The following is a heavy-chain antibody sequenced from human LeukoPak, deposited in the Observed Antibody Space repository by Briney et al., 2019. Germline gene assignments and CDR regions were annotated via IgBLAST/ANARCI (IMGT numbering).Heavy chain of an antibody. J-gene: IGHJ4*02. CDR2: ITYAGST. D-gene: IGHD3-16*01. CDR3: RRWGSWPYDS. V-gene: IGHV4-34*07. CDR1: GGSISYHS. Sequence: AETLSLTCAVSGGSISYHSWHWIRQAPGQGLEWVGVITYAGSTKYNPSFQSRVTMSVDTSNNQSSLQLSDVIAADTAVYYCRRWGSWPYDSWGQGRLVTV.